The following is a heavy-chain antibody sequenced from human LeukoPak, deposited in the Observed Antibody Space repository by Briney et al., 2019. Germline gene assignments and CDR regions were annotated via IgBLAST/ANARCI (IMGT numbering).Heavy chain of an antibody. D-gene: IGHD2-2*01. CDR1: GFSLSTYV. J-gene: IGHJ4*02. V-gene: IGHV3-64*01. CDR2: IRSNGGTT. Sequence: LTLSRVACGFSLSTYVMYWLGPAPGKELEYVSSIRSNGGTTYYANSVKGRFTISRDNSKNTLYLQMGSLRAEDMAVYYCARGYCSSTSCTNDYWGQGTLVTVSS. CDR3: ARGYCSSTSCTNDY.